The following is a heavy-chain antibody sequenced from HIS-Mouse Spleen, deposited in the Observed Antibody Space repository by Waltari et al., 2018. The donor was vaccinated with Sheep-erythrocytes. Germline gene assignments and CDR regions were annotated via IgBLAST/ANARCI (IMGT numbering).Heavy chain of an antibody. CDR1: GGSISSGGSY. D-gene: IGHD6-13*01. V-gene: IGHV4-31*03. CDR2: IYYSGGT. J-gene: IGHJ3*02. Sequence: QVQLQESGPGLVKPSQTLSLTCTVSGGSISSGGSYWSWIRQHPGKGLEWIGYIYYSGGTYYNPSLKSRVTISVDTSKNQFSLKLSSVTAADTAVYYCARETGIAASKRAFDIWGQGTMVTVSS. CDR3: ARETGIAASKRAFDI.